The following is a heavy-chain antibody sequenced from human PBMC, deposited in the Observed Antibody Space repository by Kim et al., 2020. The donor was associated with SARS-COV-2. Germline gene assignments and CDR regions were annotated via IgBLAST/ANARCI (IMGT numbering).Heavy chain of an antibody. J-gene: IGHJ4*02. CDR2: INPSDGST. V-gene: IGHV1-46*01. CDR3: ARGRPLWFGESPANY. CDR1: GYTFSNYY. Sequence: ASVKVSCKASGYTFSNYYVHWVRQAPGQGLEWMGMINPSDGSTKYPQRFQGRVTMTRDTSTSTVYMELNSLRSEDTAMYYCARGRPLWFGESPANYWGQGTLVTVSS. D-gene: IGHD3-10*01.